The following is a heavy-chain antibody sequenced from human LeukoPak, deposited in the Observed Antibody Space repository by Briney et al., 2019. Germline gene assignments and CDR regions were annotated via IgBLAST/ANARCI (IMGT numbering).Heavy chain of an antibody. CDR2: IYYSGRT. CDR1: GGSISNNY. CDR3: ARGGGNYYFGLDV. J-gene: IGHJ6*02. V-gene: IGHV4-59*01. Sequence: SETLSLTCTVSGGSISNNYWSWIRQPPGKGLEWIGHIYYSGRTNYNPSLKSRITISEDTSKNQFSLKLSSVTAAETAVYYCARGGGNYYFGLDVWGQGTTVTVYS. D-gene: IGHD3-16*01.